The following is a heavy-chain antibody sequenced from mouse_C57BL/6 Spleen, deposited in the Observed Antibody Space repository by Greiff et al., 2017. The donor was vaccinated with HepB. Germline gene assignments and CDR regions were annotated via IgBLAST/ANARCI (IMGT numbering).Heavy chain of an antibody. D-gene: IGHD1-1*01. V-gene: IGHV5-16*01. J-gene: IGHJ4*01. CDR3: ARGPDGNAMDY. Sequence: EVKLVESEGGLVQPGSSMKLSCTASGFTFSDYYMAWVRQVPEKGLEWVANINYDGSSTYYLDSLKSRFIISRDNAKNILYLQMSSLKSEDTATYYCARGPDGNAMDYWGQGTSVTVSS. CDR2: INYDGSST. CDR1: GFTFSDYY.